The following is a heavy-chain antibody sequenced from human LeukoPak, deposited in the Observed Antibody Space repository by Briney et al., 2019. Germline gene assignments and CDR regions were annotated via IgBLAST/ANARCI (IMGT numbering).Heavy chain of an antibody. CDR3: ARGSRITFGGVIAPYYYYYGMDV. Sequence: ASVKVSCKASGYTFTSSDINWVRQATRQGLEWMGWMNPNSGNTGYAQKFPGRVTMTRNTSISTAYMELSSLSSEDTAVYYCARGSRITFGGVIAPYYYYYGMDVWGQGTTVTVSS. D-gene: IGHD3-16*02. V-gene: IGHV1-8*01. CDR1: GYTFTSSD. J-gene: IGHJ6*02. CDR2: MNPNSGNT.